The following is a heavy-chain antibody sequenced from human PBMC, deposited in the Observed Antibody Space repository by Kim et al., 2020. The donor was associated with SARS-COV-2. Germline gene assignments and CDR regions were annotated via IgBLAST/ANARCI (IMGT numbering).Heavy chain of an antibody. CDR2: ISSSGSTI. CDR1: GFTFSDYY. V-gene: IGHV3-11*01. D-gene: IGHD1-20*01. CDR3: ARGYNWNDDRSVSANFDF. Sequence: GGSLRLSCAASGFTFSDYYMSWIRQAPGKGLEWVSYISSSGSTIYYADSVKGRFTISRDNAKNSLYLQMNSLRAEDTAVYYCARGYNWNDDRSVSANFDFWGQGTLVTVSS. J-gene: IGHJ4*02.